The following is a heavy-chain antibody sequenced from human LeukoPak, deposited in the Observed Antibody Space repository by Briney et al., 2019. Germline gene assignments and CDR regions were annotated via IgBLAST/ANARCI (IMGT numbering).Heavy chain of an antibody. D-gene: IGHD3-10*01. CDR1: GGSISNYF. Sequence: PSETLSLTCTVSGGSISNYFWSWIRQPPAKGLEWIGYIYYSGSTKYNPSLKSRVTISVDTSKNQFSLKLSSVTAADTAVYYCARYDSGSLDFWGQGTLVTVSS. V-gene: IGHV4-59*01. CDR2: IYYSGST. J-gene: IGHJ4*02. CDR3: ARYDSGSLDF.